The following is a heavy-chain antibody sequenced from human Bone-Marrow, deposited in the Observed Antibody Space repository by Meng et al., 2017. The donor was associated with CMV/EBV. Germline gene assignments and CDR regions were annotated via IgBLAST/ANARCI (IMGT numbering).Heavy chain of an antibody. J-gene: IGHJ4*02. D-gene: IGHD4/OR15-4a*01. CDR1: GFTFSSYW. CDR2: IKQDGSEK. CDR3: VGLRDSNYRRGIDY. Sequence: GESLKISCAASGFTFSSYWMSWVRQAPGKGLEWVANIKQDGSEKYYVDSVKGRFTISRDNAKNSLYLQMNSLRAEDTAVYYCVGLRDSNYRRGIDYWGQGTLVTVSS. V-gene: IGHV3-7*01.